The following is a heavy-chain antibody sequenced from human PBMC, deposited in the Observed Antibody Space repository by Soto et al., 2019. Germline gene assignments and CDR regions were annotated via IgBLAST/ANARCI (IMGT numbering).Heavy chain of an antibody. V-gene: IGHV1-18*01. CDR1: GYTFTSYG. D-gene: IGHD3-10*01. CDR3: ARAGAYYGSGSYFDY. CDR2: ISAYNGNT. J-gene: IGHJ4*02. Sequence: GASVKVSCKASGYTFTSYGMSWVRQALGQGLEWMGWISAYNGNTNYAQKLQGRVTMTTDTSTSTAYMELRSLRSDDTAVYYCARAGAYYGSGSYFDYWGQGTLVTVSS.